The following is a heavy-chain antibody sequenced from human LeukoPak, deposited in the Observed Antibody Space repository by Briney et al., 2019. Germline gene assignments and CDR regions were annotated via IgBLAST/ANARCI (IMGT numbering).Heavy chain of an antibody. D-gene: IGHD2-21*02. J-gene: IGHJ4*02. CDR3: ASLCGGDCYPRDRDDY. Sequence: ASVNVSCKASGGTFSSYAISWVRQAPGQGLKWMGGIIPIFGTATYAQKFQGRVTITADESTSTAYMELSSLRSEDTAVYYCASLCGGDCYPRDRDDYWGQGTLVTVSS. CDR1: GGTFSSYA. CDR2: IIPIFGTA. V-gene: IGHV1-69*13.